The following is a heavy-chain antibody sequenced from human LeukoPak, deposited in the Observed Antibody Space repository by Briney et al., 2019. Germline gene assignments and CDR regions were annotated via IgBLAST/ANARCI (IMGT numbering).Heavy chain of an antibody. J-gene: IGHJ3*02. CDR3: AGNWNDDGDDAFDI. V-gene: IGHV1-2*02. CDR1: GYTFTSYY. Sequence: GASVKVSCKASGYTFTSYYMHWVRQAPGQGLEWMGWINPNSGGTNYAQKFQGRVTMTRDTSISTAYMELSRLRSDDTAVYYCAGNWNDDGDDAFDIWGQGTMVTVSS. CDR2: INPNSGGT. D-gene: IGHD1-1*01.